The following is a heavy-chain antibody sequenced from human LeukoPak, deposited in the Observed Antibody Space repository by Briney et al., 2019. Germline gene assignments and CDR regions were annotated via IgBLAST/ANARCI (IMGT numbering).Heavy chain of an antibody. CDR1: GGSISSYY. CDR2: IYYSGST. D-gene: IGHD3-10*01. J-gene: IGHJ5*02. Sequence: TSETLSLTCTVSGGSISSYYWSWIRQPPGKGLEWIGYIYYSGSTNYNPSLKSRVTISVDTSKNQFSLKLSSVTAADTAVYYCARVTLWFGELSTDGWFDPWGQGTLVTVSS. CDR3: ARVTLWFGELSTDGWFDP. V-gene: IGHV4-59*01.